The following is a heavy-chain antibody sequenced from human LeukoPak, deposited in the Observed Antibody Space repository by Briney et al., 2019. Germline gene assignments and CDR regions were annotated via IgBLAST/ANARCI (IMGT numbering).Heavy chain of an antibody. V-gene: IGHV3-20*04. D-gene: IGHD3-16*02. CDR3: ARERPISYYDYVWGSYREIAGAFDI. J-gene: IGHJ3*02. CDR1: GFTFDDYG. Sequence: PGGSLRLSCAASGFTFDDYGMSWVRQAPGKGLEWVSGINWNGGSTGYADSVKGRFTISRDNAKNSLYLQMNSLRAEDKALYYCARERPISYYDYVWGSYREIAGAFDIWGQGTMVTVSS. CDR2: INWNGGST.